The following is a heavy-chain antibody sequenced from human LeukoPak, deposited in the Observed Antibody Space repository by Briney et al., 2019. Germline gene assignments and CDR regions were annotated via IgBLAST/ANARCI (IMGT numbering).Heavy chain of an antibody. V-gene: IGHV3-21*04. D-gene: IGHD4-17*01. J-gene: IGHJ4*02. CDR3: ASYGDYTVFDY. CDR2: ISSSSSYI. CDR1: GFTFSSYS. Sequence: GGSLRLSCAASGFTFSSYSMNWVRQAPGKGLEWVSSISSSSSYIYYADSVKGRFTISRDNAKNSLYLQMNSLRAEDTAVYYCASYGDYTVFDYWGQGTLVTVSS.